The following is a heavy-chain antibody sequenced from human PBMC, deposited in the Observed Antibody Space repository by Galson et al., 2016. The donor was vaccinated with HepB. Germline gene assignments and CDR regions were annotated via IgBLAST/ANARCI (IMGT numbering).Heavy chain of an antibody. CDR2: ISNTGSAI. CDR3: ARDVRYGMDV. V-gene: IGHV3-21*01. Sequence: SLRLSCAASGFTFSIYSMNWVRQAPGEGLEWVSTISNTGSAIHYADSVKGRFTISRDNAKNSLYLQMNSLRAEDTALYYCARDVRYGMDVWGKGTTVTVSS. J-gene: IGHJ6*04. CDR1: GFTFSIYS.